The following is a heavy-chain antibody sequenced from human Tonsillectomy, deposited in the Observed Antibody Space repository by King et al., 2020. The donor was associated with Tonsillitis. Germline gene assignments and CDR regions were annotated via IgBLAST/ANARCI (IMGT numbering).Heavy chain of an antibody. Sequence: DVQLVESGGGLVQPGGSLRLFCAASGFTFSSFAMTWVRQAPGKGLEWVSSISDSAGGTYYADSVNGRFTISRDNSKNTLYLQVNGLRAEDTAVYYCAKLLRSGYHLYYMDVWGKGTTVTVSS. V-gene: IGHV3-23*04. CDR1: GFTFSSFA. CDR2: ISDSAGGT. D-gene: IGHD3-3*01. J-gene: IGHJ6*03. CDR3: AKLLRSGYHLYYMDV.